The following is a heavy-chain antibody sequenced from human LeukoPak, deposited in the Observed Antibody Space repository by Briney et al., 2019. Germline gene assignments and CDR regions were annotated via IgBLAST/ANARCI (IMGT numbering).Heavy chain of an antibody. V-gene: IGHV3-23*01. Sequence: GGSLRLSCEASGFTFSNYAMSWVRQVPGKGLEWVSSITPGSGTIEYADSVKGRFIVSRDNSKNTLYLQMNSLRAEDTAVYYCARGTVTTDYWGQGTLVTVSS. CDR3: ARGTVTTDY. CDR1: GFTFSNYA. CDR2: ITPGSGTI. J-gene: IGHJ4*02. D-gene: IGHD4-17*01.